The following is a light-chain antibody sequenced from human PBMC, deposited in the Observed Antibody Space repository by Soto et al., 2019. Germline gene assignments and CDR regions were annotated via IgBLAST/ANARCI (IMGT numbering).Light chain of an antibody. CDR1: ASISNY. CDR2: AAS. Sequence: IRLTQSPSSLSASVGGRVTITCRASASISNYLNWYQQTPGKAPNLLIYAASSLQSGVPSRLSGSGSGTDFTLTISNLQPEDFATYYCKQSYITPWTFGQGTKVDIK. J-gene: IGKJ1*01. V-gene: IGKV1-39*01. CDR3: KQSYITPWT.